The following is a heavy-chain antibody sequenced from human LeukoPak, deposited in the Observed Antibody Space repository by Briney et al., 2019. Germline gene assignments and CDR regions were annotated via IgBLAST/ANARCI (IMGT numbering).Heavy chain of an antibody. CDR3: ARGRIAARRISIYYFDY. Sequence: GGSLRLSCAASGSTFSSYDMHWVRQATGKGLEWVSAIGTAGDTYYPGSVKGRFTISRENAKDSLYLQMNSPRAGDTAVYYCARGRIAARRISIYYFDYWGQGTLVTVSS. CDR2: IGTAGDT. J-gene: IGHJ4*02. V-gene: IGHV3-13*01. CDR1: GSTFSSYD. D-gene: IGHD6-6*01.